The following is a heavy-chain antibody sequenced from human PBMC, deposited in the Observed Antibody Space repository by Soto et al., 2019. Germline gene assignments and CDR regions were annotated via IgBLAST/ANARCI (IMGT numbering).Heavy chain of an antibody. J-gene: IGHJ4*02. CDR1: GYRFTNYW. Sequence: GESLKISCKGSGYRFTNYWIGWVRQMPGKGLEWMGIIYPGDSDTRYSPSFQGQVTISADKSINTAYLQWSSLKASDTAMHYCARDYCSGTTCYDFDYWGQGTQVTVSS. D-gene: IGHD2-2*01. CDR3: ARDYCSGTTCYDFDY. CDR2: IYPGDSDT. V-gene: IGHV5-51*01.